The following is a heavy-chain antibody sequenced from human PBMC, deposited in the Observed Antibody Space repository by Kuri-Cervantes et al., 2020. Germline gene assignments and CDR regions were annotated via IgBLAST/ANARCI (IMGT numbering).Heavy chain of an antibody. CDR1: GFTFSSYS. CDR2: ISSSSSTI. CDR3: ARDRGYFDWLLDY. D-gene: IGHD3-9*01. V-gene: IGHV3-48*01. Sequence: GGSLRLSCAASGFTFSSYSMNWVRQAPGKGLEWVSYISSSSSTIYYADSVKGRFTISRDNAKNSLYLQMNSLRAEDTAVYYCARDRGYFDWLLDYWGQGTLVTVSS. J-gene: IGHJ4*02.